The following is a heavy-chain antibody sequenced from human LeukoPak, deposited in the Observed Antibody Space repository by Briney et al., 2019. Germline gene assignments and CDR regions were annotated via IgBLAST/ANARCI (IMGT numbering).Heavy chain of an antibody. V-gene: IGHV3-48*02. D-gene: IGHD5-12*01. J-gene: IGHJ4*02. CDR1: GFTFSSYG. CDR2: IGSSSSPI. Sequence: PGWSLRLSCAASGFTFSSYGMNWVRQAQGKGLEWVSYIGSSSSPICYADSVKGRFTVSRDNAKNSLYLQMNSLRDEDTAVYYCARAMRSGYDYWGQGTLVTVSS. CDR3: ARAMRSGYDY.